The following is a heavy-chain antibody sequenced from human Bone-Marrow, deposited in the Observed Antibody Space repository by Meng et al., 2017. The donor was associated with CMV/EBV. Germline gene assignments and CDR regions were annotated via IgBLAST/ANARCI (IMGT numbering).Heavy chain of an antibody. V-gene: IGHV3-48*03. CDR1: GFTFSSYE. CDR2: ISSSGSTI. Sequence: GESLKISCAASGFTFSSYEMNWVRQAPGKGLEWVSYISSSGSTIYYADSVKGRFTISRDNAKNSLYLQMNSLRAEDTAVYYCARDQDVRRLEPRYGMDVWGQGTTVTVSS. CDR3: ARDQDVRRLEPRYGMDV. D-gene: IGHD1-14*01. J-gene: IGHJ6*02.